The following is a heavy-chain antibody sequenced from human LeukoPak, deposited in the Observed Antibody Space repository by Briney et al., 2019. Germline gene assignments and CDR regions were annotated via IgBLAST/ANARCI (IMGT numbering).Heavy chain of an antibody. CDR3: ASISITTSINY. J-gene: IGHJ4*02. V-gene: IGHV4-38-2*01. CDR1: GYSISSGYY. D-gene: IGHD1-20*01. CDR2: IYHSGST. Sequence: PSETLSLTCAVSGYSISSGYYWGWIRQPPGKGLGWIGSIYHSGSTCYNPSLKSRVTISVDTSKNQFSLKLSSVTAADTAVYYCASISITTSINYWGQGTLVTLSS.